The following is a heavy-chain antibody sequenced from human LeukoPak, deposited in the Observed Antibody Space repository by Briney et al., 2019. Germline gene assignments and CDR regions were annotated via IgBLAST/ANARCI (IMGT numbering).Heavy chain of an antibody. V-gene: IGHV1-2*02. Sequence: GASVKVSCKASGYTFTGYYMHWVRQAPGQGLEWMGWINPNSGGTNYAQKFQGRVTMTRDTSISTAYMELSRLRSDDTAVYYCARDSRGMVRGVIPNGSWGQGTMVTVSS. D-gene: IGHD3-10*01. CDR3: ARDSRGMVRGVIPNGS. CDR1: GYTFTGYY. CDR2: INPNSGGT. J-gene: IGHJ3*01.